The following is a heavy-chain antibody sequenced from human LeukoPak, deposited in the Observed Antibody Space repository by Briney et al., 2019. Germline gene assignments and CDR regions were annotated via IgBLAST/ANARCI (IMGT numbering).Heavy chain of an antibody. CDR3: ARGFSPPPPGPQHYGDYAYPNNYFDY. D-gene: IGHD4-17*01. Sequence: SETLSLTCAVSGGSISSSNWWSWVRQPPGKGLEWIGEIYHSGSTNYNPSLKSRVTISVDKSKNQFSLKLSSVTAADTAVYYCARGFSPPPPGPQHYGDYAYPNNYFDYWGQGTLVTVSS. J-gene: IGHJ4*02. CDR2: IYHSGST. V-gene: IGHV4-4*02. CDR1: GGSISSSNW.